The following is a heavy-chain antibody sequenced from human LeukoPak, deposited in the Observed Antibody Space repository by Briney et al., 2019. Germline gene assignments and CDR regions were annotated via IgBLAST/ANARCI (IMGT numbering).Heavy chain of an antibody. V-gene: IGHV4-34*01. CDR2: INHSGST. Sequence: KPSETLSLTCAVYGGSFSGYYWSWIRQPPGKGLGGIGEINHSGSTNYNPSLKSRVTISVDTSKNQFSLKLSSVTAADTAVYYCARMGGYGRWLRPGAVGYWGQGTLVTVSS. J-gene: IGHJ4*02. CDR3: ARMGGYGRWLRPGAVGY. CDR1: GGSFSGYY. D-gene: IGHD5-12*01.